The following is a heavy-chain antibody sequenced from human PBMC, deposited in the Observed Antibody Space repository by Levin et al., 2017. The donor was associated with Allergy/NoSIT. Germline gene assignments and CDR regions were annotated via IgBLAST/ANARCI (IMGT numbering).Heavy chain of an antibody. Sequence: GGSLRLSCAASGFTFSSYAMHWVRQAPGKGLEWVAVISYDGSNKYYADSVKGRFTISRDNSKNTLYLQMNSLRAEDTAVYYCARDSDYYDSSGRGAYFQHWGQGTLVTVSS. V-gene: IGHV3-30-3*01. J-gene: IGHJ1*01. D-gene: IGHD3-22*01. CDR2: ISYDGSNK. CDR1: GFTFSSYA. CDR3: ARDSDYYDSSGRGAYFQH.